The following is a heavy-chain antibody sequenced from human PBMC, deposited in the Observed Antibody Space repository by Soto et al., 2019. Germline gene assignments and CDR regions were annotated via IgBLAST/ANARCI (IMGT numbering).Heavy chain of an antibody. CDR2: IWYDGSNK. CDR3: ARDFPWFGESRMGGMDV. Sequence: GGSLRLSCAASGLTFSSYGMHWVCQAPDSGLEWVAVIWYDGSNKYYADSVKGRFTISRDNSKNTLYLQMNSLRAEDTAVYYCARDFPWFGESRMGGMDVWGQGTTVTVSS. D-gene: IGHD3-10*01. J-gene: IGHJ6*02. CDR1: GLTFSSYG. V-gene: IGHV3-33*01.